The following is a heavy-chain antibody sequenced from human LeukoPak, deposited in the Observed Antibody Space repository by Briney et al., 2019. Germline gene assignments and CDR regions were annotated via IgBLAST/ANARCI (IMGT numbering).Heavy chain of an antibody. V-gene: IGHV1-69*04. CDR1: GGTFSSYA. D-gene: IGHD6-19*01. CDR3: ALAVAAEAPFTAEYFQH. Sequence: ASVKVSCKASGGTFSSYAISWVRQAPGQGLEWMGRIIPILGIANYAQKFQGRVTITADKSTSTAYMELSSLRSEDAAVYYCALAVAAEAPFTAEYFQHWGQGTLVTVSS. CDR2: IIPILGIA. J-gene: IGHJ1*01.